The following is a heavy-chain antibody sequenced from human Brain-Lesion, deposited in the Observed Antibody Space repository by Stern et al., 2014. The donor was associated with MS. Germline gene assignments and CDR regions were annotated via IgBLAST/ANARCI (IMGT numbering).Heavy chain of an antibody. D-gene: IGHD6-19*01. CDR1: GDSISSRHYY. Sequence: VQLVESGPGLVKPSETLSLTCIVSGDSISSRHYYWGWIRQPPGKGLQWIGSIYSSGSTYYSPSLKSRVPMSVDTSRNHFSLKLASVTAADPAIYYCVRHIAVASTWVRWFDPWGPGTLVTVSS. J-gene: IGHJ5*02. V-gene: IGHV4-39*01. CDR2: IYSSGST. CDR3: VRHIAVASTWVRWFDP.